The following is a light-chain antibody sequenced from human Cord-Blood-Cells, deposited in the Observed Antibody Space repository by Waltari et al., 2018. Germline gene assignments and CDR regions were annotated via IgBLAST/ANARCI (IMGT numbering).Light chain of an antibody. V-gene: IGLV2-8*01. Sequence: QSALTQPPSASGAPGQSVTISCTGTSSDVGGYNHVPLYQQHPGKTPKLILYEVSNRPSGDPDLFSGSKSGNPASLTVYGLQAEDEAYYYCSSYAGSNNVVFGGGTKLTVL. CDR3: SSYAGSNNVV. J-gene: IGLJ2*01. CDR2: EVS. CDR1: SSDVGGYNH.